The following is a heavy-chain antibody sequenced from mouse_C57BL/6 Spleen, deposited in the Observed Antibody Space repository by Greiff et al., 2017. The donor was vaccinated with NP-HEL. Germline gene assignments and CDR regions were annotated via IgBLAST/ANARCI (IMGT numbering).Heavy chain of an antibody. CDR3: ARTAQATGVYFDY. CDR1: GFTFSDYG. J-gene: IGHJ2*01. Sequence: EVKLVESGGGLVKPGGSLKLSCAASGFTFSDYGMHWVRQAPEKGLEWVAYISSGSSTIYYADTVKGRFTISRDNAKNTLFLQMTSLRSEDTARYYCARTAQATGVYFDYWGQGTTLTVSS. CDR2: ISSGSSTI. D-gene: IGHD3-2*02. V-gene: IGHV5-17*01.